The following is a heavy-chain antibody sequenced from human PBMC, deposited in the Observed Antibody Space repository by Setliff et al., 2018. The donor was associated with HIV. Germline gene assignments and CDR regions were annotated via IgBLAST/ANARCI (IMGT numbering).Heavy chain of an antibody. CDR3: ARAPYYDYRGLAVYYFDY. Sequence: SETLSLTCTVSGGSISDDGYNWCWIRQSPRKGLEWIGCISYSGNTYHNPSLKSRLSIFLDTSKNHLSLKVSSLTAADTAVYYCARAPYYDYRGLAVYYFDYWGQGTLVTVSS. D-gene: IGHD3-22*01. CDR1: GGSISDDGYN. V-gene: IGHV4-31*03. J-gene: IGHJ4*02. CDR2: ISYSGNT.